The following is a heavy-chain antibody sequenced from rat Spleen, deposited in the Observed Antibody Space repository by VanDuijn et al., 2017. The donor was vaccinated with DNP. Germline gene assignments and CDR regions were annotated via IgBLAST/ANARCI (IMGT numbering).Heavy chain of an antibody. D-gene: IGHD2-2*01. CDR1: GFTFSNYY. Sequence: EVQLVESGGGLVQPGRSLKLSCAASGFTFSNYYMAWVRQAPKKGLEWVATISTSGSRTYYPDSVKGRFTISRDNAKSSLYLQMDSLRSEETATYYCARRDTFYYFDYWGQGVMVTVSS. CDR3: ARRDTFYYFDY. CDR2: ISTSGSRT. V-gene: IGHV5S11*01. J-gene: IGHJ2*01.